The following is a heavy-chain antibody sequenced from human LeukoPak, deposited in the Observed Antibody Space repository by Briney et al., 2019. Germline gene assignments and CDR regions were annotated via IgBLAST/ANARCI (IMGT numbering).Heavy chain of an antibody. Sequence: GGSLRLSCAASGFTVSSNYMSWVRQAPGKGLEWVSVIYSGGSTYYADSVKGRFTISRDTSKNTLYLQMNSLRAEDTAVYYCARVSSDYYYGMDVWGQGTTVTVSS. D-gene: IGHD1-26*01. CDR2: IYSGGST. CDR3: ARVSSDYYYGMDV. J-gene: IGHJ6*02. V-gene: IGHV3-53*01. CDR1: GFTVSSNY.